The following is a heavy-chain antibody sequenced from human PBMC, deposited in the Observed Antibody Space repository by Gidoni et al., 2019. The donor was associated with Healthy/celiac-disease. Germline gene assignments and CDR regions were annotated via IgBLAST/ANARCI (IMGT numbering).Heavy chain of an antibody. CDR3: ARRRSLGLRWYRFDY. CDR1: GGSFSGYY. Sequence: QVQLQQWGAGLLKPSETLSLTCAVSGGSFSGYYWSWIRQPPGKGLEWIGEINHSGSTNYNPSLKSRVTISVDTSKNQFSLKLSSVTAADTAVYYCARRRSLGLRWYRFDYWGQGTLVTVSS. CDR2: INHSGST. J-gene: IGHJ4*02. D-gene: IGHD4-17*01. V-gene: IGHV4-34*01.